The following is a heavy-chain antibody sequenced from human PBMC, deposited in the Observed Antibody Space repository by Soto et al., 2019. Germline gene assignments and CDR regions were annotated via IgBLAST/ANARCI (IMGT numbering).Heavy chain of an antibody. Sequence: QVQLVQSGAEVKKPGASVKVSCKASGYTFTSYGISWVRQAPGQGLEWMGWIRAYNGNTNYAQKLQGRVTMTTATSPRTAYMELRRLRSDDTAVYYCARDLPTMGVWGQGTTVTVSS. CDR2: IRAYNGNT. V-gene: IGHV1-18*01. J-gene: IGHJ6*02. CDR1: GYTFTSYG. CDR3: ARDLPTMGV.